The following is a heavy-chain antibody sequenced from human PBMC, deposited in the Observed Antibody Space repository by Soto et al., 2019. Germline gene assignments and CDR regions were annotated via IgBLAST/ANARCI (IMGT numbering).Heavy chain of an antibody. D-gene: IGHD2-8*01. CDR2: IYYSGST. J-gene: IGHJ4*02. Sequence: QVQLQESGPGLVKPSETLSLTCTVSGGSISSYYWSWIRQPPGKGLEWIGYIYYSGSTNYNPSLKSRVTISVDTSKNQFSLKLSSVTAADTAVYYCARRWGYAIDYWGLGTLVTVSS. V-gene: IGHV4-59*08. CDR3: ARRWGYAIDY. CDR1: GGSISSYY.